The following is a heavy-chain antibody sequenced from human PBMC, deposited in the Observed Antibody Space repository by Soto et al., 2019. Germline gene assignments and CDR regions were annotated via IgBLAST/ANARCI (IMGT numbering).Heavy chain of an antibody. J-gene: IGHJ4*02. D-gene: IGHD3-3*01. CDR1: GFTFSSYG. Sequence: QVQLVESGGGVVQPGRSLRLSCAASGFTFSSYGMHWVRQAPGKGLEWVAVISYDGSNKYYADSVKGRFTISRDKSKNTLYLQMNSLRAEDTAVYYCAKPYYDFWSGSPGYWGQGTLVTVSS. V-gene: IGHV3-30*18. CDR2: ISYDGSNK. CDR3: AKPYYDFWSGSPGY.